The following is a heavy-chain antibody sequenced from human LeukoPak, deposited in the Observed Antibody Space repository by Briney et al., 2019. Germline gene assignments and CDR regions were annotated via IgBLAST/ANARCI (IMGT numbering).Heavy chain of an antibody. V-gene: IGHV4-39*07. CDR1: GGSISSSSYY. J-gene: IGHJ6*02. CDR3: ARATPDPGYGMDV. CDR2: IYYSGTT. Sequence: PSETLSLTCTVSGGSISSSSYYWGWIRQPPGRGLEYIGSIYYSGTTYYNPSLKSRVTISVDTSKNQFSLKLSSVTAADTAVYYCARATPDPGYGMDVWGQGTTVTVSS.